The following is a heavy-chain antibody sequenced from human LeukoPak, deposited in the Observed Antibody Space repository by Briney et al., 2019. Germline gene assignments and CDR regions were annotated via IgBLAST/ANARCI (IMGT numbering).Heavy chain of an antibody. Sequence: SETLSLTCTVSGGSVNNGNHYWTWIRQPPGKGLEWIGYIYHSGSTYYNPSLKSRLTISIDTSKNQFSLKLTSVTAADTAVYYCARAGYCSGSTCYSWFFDLWGRGTLVTVSS. V-gene: IGHV4-30-4*01. J-gene: IGHJ2*01. CDR1: GGSVNNGNHY. CDR2: IYHSGST. D-gene: IGHD2-15*01. CDR3: ARAGYCSGSTCYSWFFDL.